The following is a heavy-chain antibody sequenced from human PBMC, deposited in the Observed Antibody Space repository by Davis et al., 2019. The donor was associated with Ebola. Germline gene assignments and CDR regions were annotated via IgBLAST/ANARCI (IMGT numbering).Heavy chain of an antibody. D-gene: IGHD1-26*01. CDR2: INAGNGNT. V-gene: IGHV1-3*01. Sequence: AASVTVSCKASGYTFTSYAMHWVRQAPGQRLEWMGWINAGNGNTKYSQKFQGRVTITRDTSASTAYMELSSLRSEDTAVYYCARSYQRRVGATFPIDYWGQGTLVTVSS. CDR1: GYTFTSYA. CDR3: ARSYQRRVGATFPIDY. J-gene: IGHJ4*02.